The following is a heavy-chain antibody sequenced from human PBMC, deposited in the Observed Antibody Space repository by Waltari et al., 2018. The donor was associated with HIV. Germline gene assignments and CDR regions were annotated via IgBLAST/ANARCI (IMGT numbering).Heavy chain of an antibody. D-gene: IGHD3-3*01. J-gene: IGHJ5*02. CDR2: IYYTGRT. CDR1: GGYFISSH. Sequence: QVQLQESGPGLLKPSQTLSLTCSVSGGYFISSHWTWPRQPPGKGLEWIGDIYYTGRTNCNPSLKSRVTISVDTSKNQFSLRLRSVTAADTAVYYCARGLFGVGSNWFDPWGQGILVTVSS. CDR3: ARGLFGVGSNWFDP. V-gene: IGHV4-59*01.